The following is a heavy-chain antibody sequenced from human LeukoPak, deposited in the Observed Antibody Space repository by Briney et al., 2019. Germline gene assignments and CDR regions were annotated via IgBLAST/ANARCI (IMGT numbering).Heavy chain of an antibody. CDR2: IYPGDSDT. CDR1: GYSFTSYW. Sequence: GESLKISCKGSGYSFTSYWIGWVRQMPGKGLEWMGIIYPGDSDTRYSPSFQGQVTISADKSISTAYLQWSGLKASDTAMYYCARQARQWLVQARKGYYFDYWGQGTLVTVSS. J-gene: IGHJ4*02. V-gene: IGHV5-51*01. D-gene: IGHD6-19*01. CDR3: ARQARQWLVQARKGYYFDY.